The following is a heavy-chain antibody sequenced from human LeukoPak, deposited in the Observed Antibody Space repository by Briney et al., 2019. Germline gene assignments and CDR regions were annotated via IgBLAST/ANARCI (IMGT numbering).Heavy chain of an antibody. CDR1: GFTFSSYA. J-gene: IGHJ4*02. CDR2: ISYDGSNK. D-gene: IGHD6-19*01. V-gene: IGHV3-30-3*01. Sequence: GGSLRLSCAASGFTFSSYAMHWVRQAPGKGLEWVAVISYDGSNKYYADSVKGRFTVSRDNSKNTLYLQMNSLRAEDTAVYYCARDWSMGSGSSGWYECYFDYWGQGTLVTVSS. CDR3: ARDWSMGSGSSGWYECYFDY.